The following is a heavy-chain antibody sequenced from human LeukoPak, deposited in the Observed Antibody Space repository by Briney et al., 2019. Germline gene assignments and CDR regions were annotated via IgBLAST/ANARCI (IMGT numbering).Heavy chain of an antibody. CDR2: IYYSGST. D-gene: IGHD3-10*01. CDR1: GGSISSSSYY. CDR3: ARITMVRGVIITGTTGSYYFDY. Sequence: SETLSLTCTVSGGSISSSSYYWGWIRQPPGKGLEWIGSIYYSGSTYYNPSLKSRVTISVDTSKNQFSLKLSSVTAADTAVYYCARITMVRGVIITGTTGSYYFDYWGQGTLVTVSS. J-gene: IGHJ4*02. V-gene: IGHV4-39*01.